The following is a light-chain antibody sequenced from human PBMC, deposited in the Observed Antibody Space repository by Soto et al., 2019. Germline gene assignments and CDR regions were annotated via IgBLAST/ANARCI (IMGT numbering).Light chain of an antibody. CDR3: QQYKNWPQT. Sequence: EIVMTQSPATLSVSPGERATLSCRASQSVSSNLAWYQQKPGQAPRLLIYGASTRATGIPARFSAIGSGTDFTLTISSLQSEDFAVYYCQQYKNWPQTFGQGTKMEIK. V-gene: IGKV3-15*01. J-gene: IGKJ2*01. CDR1: QSVSSN. CDR2: GAS.